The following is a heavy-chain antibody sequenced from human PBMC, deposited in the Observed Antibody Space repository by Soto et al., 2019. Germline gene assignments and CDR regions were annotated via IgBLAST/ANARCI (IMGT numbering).Heavy chain of an antibody. J-gene: IGHJ4*02. Sequence: GGSLRLSCAASGFTFSSYSMNWVRQAPGKGLEWVSSISSSSSYIYYADSVKGRFTISRDNAKNSLYLQMNSLRAEDTAVYYCARDSAGSYRTSFDYWGQGTLVTVS. V-gene: IGHV3-21*01. D-gene: IGHD1-26*01. CDR3: ARDSAGSYRTSFDY. CDR1: GFTFSSYS. CDR2: ISSSSSYI.